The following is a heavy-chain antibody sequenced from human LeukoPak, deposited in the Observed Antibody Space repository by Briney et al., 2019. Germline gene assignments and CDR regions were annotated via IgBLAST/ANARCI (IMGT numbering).Heavy chain of an antibody. J-gene: IGHJ4*02. CDR2: IYSGGAT. Sequence: GGSLGLSCAASGFTVSSNYMSWVRQAPGKGLEWVSIIYSGGATFYAESVKDRFTISRDNSNNTLYLQMNSLRAEDTAVYYCARGGGRGPYGGNADYWGQGTLVTVSS. V-gene: IGHV3-66*01. CDR1: GFTVSSNY. D-gene: IGHD4-23*01. CDR3: ARGGGRGPYGGNADY.